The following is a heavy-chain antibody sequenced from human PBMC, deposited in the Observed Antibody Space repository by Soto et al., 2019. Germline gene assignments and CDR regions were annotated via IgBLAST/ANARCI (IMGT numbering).Heavy chain of an antibody. CDR1: GCSISNYY. CDR2: IYYSGST. CDR3: ARPGIRFGNKMDV. Sequence: PSETLSLTCPFSGCSISNYYGSWIRQPPGKGLEWIGYIYYSGSTYYNPSLKSRVTISVDTSKNQFSLKLSSVTAADTAVYYCARPGIRFGNKMDVWGQGTTVTVSS. D-gene: IGHD3-10*01. J-gene: IGHJ6*02. V-gene: IGHV4-59*08.